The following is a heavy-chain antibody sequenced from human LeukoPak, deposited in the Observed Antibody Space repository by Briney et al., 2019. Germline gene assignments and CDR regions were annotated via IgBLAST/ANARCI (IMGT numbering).Heavy chain of an antibody. CDR3: AKELAMGATGEVYFDY. CDR2: ISGSGGST. J-gene: IGHJ4*02. CDR1: GFTFSSYA. Sequence: QPGGSLRLSCAASGFTFSSYAMSWVSQAPGKGLEWVSAISGSGGSTYYADSVKGRFTVSRDNSKNTMYLQMNSLRAEDTAVYYCAKELAMGATGEVYFDYWGQGTLVTVSS. V-gene: IGHV3-23*01. D-gene: IGHD1-26*01.